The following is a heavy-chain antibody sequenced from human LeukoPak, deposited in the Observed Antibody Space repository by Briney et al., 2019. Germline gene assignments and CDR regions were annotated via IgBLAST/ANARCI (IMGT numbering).Heavy chain of an antibody. V-gene: IGHV3-21*01. Sequence: PGGSLRLSCAASGFTFSSYSMNWVRQAPGKGLEWVSSISSSSSYIYYADSVKGRFTISRDNAKNSLYLQMNSLRAEDTAVYYCALYDSWSYYYMDVWGKGTTVTVSS. CDR3: ALYDSWSYYYMDV. CDR2: ISSSSSYI. J-gene: IGHJ6*03. D-gene: IGHD3-3*01. CDR1: GFTFSSYS.